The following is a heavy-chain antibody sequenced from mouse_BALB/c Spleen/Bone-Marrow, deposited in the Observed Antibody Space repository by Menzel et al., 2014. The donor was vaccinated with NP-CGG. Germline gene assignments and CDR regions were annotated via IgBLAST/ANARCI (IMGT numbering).Heavy chain of an antibody. CDR3: ARRGYGSSPFDY. CDR1: GYTFTDYP. Sequence: QVQLKESGPELVRPGVSVKISCKGSGYTFTDYPPPWVKQSHAKSLEWIGVISTYSGNTNYNQKFKGKATMTVDKSSSTAYMELARLTSEDSAIYYCARRGYGSSPFDYWGQGTTLTVSS. V-gene: IGHV1-67*01. D-gene: IGHD1-1*01. J-gene: IGHJ2*01. CDR2: ISTYSGNT.